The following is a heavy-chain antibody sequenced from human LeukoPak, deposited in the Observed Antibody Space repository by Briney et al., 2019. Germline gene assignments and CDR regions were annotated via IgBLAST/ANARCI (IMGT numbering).Heavy chain of an antibody. Sequence: GGSLRLSCAASGFTFSSYGMHWVRQAPGKGLEWVAFIRYDGSNKYYADSVKGRSTISRDNSKNTLYLQMNSLRAEDTAVYYCAKDLGLSGYFDYWGQGTLVTVSS. V-gene: IGHV3-30*02. J-gene: IGHJ4*02. D-gene: IGHD3-10*01. CDR1: GFTFSSYG. CDR3: AKDLGLSGYFDY. CDR2: IRYDGSNK.